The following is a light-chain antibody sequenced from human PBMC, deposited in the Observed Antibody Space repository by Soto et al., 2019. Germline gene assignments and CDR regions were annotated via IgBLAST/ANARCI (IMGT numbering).Light chain of an antibody. CDR3: QQYGTSPFT. CDR1: QSVSSSF. CDR2: GAS. V-gene: IGKV3-20*01. Sequence: EIVLTQSPGTLSLSPGERAILSCRASQSVSSSFLAWYRQNPGQAPRLLIYGASSRATGIPGRFSGSGSGTDFTLTINRLEPEDFAVYYCQQYGTSPFTFGGGTKVDIK. J-gene: IGKJ4*01.